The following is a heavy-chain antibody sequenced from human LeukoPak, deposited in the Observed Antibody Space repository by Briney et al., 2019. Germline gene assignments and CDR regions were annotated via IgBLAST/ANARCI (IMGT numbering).Heavy chain of an antibody. V-gene: IGHV4-59*01. CDR2: IYYSGST. Sequence: TSETLSLTCTVSGGSISSYYWSWIRQPPGKGLEWIGYIYYSGSTNYNPSLKSRVTISVDTSKNQFPLKLSSVTAADTAVYYCARGDSGSDFPHAFDIWGQGTMVTVSS. D-gene: IGHD1-26*01. CDR3: ARGDSGSDFPHAFDI. J-gene: IGHJ3*02. CDR1: GGSISSYY.